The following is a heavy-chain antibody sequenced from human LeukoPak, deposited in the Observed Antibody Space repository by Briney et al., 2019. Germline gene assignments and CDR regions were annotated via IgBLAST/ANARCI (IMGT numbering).Heavy chain of an antibody. CDR1: GFTFTSSA. Sequence: GTSVKVSCKASGFTFTSSAVQWVRQARGQRLEWIGWIVVGSGNTNYAQKFQERVTITRDMSTSTAYMELSSLISEDTAVYYCAADQIAAAGLGRFDYWGQGTLVTVSS. D-gene: IGHD6-13*01. CDR2: IVVGSGNT. V-gene: IGHV1-58*01. CDR3: AADQIAAAGLGRFDY. J-gene: IGHJ4*02.